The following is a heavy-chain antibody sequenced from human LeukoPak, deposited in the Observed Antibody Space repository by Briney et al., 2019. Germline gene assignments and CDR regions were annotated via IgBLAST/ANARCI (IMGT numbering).Heavy chain of an antibody. V-gene: IGHV1-18*01. CDR1: GYTFTSYG. CDR3: ARGYYYGSGSYRSPFDY. Sequence: ASAKVSCKASGYTFTSYGISWVRQAPGQGLEWMGWISAYNGNTNYAQKLQGRVTMTTDTSTSTAYMELRSLRSDDTAVYYCARGYYYGSGSYRSPFDYWGQGTLVTVSS. CDR2: ISAYNGNT. D-gene: IGHD3-10*01. J-gene: IGHJ4*02.